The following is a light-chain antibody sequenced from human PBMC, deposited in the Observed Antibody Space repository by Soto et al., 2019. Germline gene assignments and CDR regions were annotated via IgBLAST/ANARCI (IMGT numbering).Light chain of an antibody. J-gene: IGKJ2*01. CDR3: QQCGSPPPYT. CDR2: GAS. V-gene: IGKV3-20*01. CDR1: QSVSSSY. Sequence: EIVLTQSPGTLSLSPGERATLSCRASQSVSSSYLAWYQQKPGQAPRLLIYGASSEPTGIPDRFSGSGSGPDFPLTISRLESEQLAVYYCQQCGSPPPYTFGQGNK.